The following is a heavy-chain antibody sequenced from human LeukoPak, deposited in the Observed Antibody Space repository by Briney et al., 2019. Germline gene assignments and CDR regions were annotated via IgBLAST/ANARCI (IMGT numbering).Heavy chain of an antibody. CDR3: ARDVKLQWLVDAFDI. J-gene: IGHJ3*02. V-gene: IGHV3-21*01. D-gene: IGHD6-19*01. Sequence: GGSLRLSCAASGFTFSSYGMNWVRQAPGKGLEWVSSISSSSSYIYYADSVKGRFTISRDNAKNSLYLQMNSLRAEDTAVYYCARDVKLQWLVDAFDIWGQGTMVTVSS. CDR2: ISSSSSYI. CDR1: GFTFSSYG.